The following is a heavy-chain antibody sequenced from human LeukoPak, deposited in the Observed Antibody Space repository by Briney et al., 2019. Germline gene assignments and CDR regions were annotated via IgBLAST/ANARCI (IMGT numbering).Heavy chain of an antibody. CDR3: ATGGALRGHFAY. V-gene: IGHV3-7*01. J-gene: IGHJ4*02. CDR1: GFNFRSST. CDR2: MKEDGSEI. Sequence: GGSLRLSCAVGGFNFRSSTMTWVGQAPGKGPEGVAKMKEDGSEIQYVDSVRGRFTISRDNAKNSLYLQMNSLRAEDTAVYYCATGGALRGHFAYWGQGALVTVSS. D-gene: IGHD2-8*02.